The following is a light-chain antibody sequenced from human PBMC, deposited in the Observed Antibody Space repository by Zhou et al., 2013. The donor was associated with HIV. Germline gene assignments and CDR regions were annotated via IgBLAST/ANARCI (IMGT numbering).Light chain of an antibody. J-gene: IGKJ5*01. CDR1: QSISHY. CDR2: GAS. Sequence: DIQMTQSPSSLSASVGDRVTITCRASQSISHYLNWYQQKLGSAPKLLIYGASSLQSGVPSRFSGSGSVTDFTLTISSLQPEDFATYYCQQSYSTPITFGQGTRLEMK. CDR3: QQSYSTPIT. V-gene: IGKV1-39*01.